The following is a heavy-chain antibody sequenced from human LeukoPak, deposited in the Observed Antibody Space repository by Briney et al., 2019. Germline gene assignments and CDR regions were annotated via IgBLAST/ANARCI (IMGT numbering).Heavy chain of an antibody. D-gene: IGHD7-27*01. V-gene: IGHV1-2*02. J-gene: IGHJ5*02. CDR2: INPNSGGT. Sequence: ASVKVFCKASGYTFTGYYMHWVRQAPGQGVEWMGWINPNSGGTNYAQKFQGRVTMTRDTSISTAYMELSRLRSDDTAVYYCARDMGKSRSPFDPWGQGTLVTVSS. CDR1: GYTFTGYY. CDR3: ARDMGKSRSPFDP.